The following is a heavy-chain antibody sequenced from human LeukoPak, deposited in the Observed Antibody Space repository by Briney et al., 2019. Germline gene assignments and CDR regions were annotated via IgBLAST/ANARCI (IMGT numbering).Heavy chain of an antibody. D-gene: IGHD3-22*01. Sequence: GRSLRLSCAASGFTFNRYVMYGVRQAPGKGLEWVAIILHDGSIKNYGDSVKVRFTISRDNYKNTLYLQMTSLRAEDTAVYYCAKGGLYSGYYYDFWGQGTLVIVSS. J-gene: IGHJ4*02. CDR3: AKGGLYSGYYYDF. CDR1: GFTFNRYV. CDR2: ILHDGSIK. V-gene: IGHV3-30-3*01.